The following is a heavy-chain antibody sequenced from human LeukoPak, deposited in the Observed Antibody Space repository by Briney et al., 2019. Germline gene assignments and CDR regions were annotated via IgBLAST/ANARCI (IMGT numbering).Heavy chain of an antibody. V-gene: IGHV4-59*01. D-gene: IGHD2-15*01. Sequence: SETLSLTCTVSAGSISSYYWSWIRQPPGKGLEWIGYIYHSGTTKYNPSLKNRVTISVDTSKNQFSLKMSSVTAADTAVYYCAGDRGGNWFDPWGQGTLVTVSS. CDR2: IYHSGTT. CDR3: AGDRGGNWFDP. J-gene: IGHJ5*02. CDR1: AGSISSYY.